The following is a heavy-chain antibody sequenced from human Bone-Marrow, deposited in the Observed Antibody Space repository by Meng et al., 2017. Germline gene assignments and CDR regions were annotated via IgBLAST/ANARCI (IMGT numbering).Heavy chain of an antibody. Sequence: GSLRLSCTVSGGSISSSSYYWGWIRQPPGKGLEWIGSIYYSGSTYYNPSLKSRVTISVDTSKNQFSLKLSSVTAADTAVYYCARDHGSSSWYSAYYYYYGMDVWGQGTTVT. CDR3: ARDHGSSSWYSAYYYYYGMDV. J-gene: IGHJ6*01. CDR1: GGSISSSSYY. V-gene: IGHV4-39*07. D-gene: IGHD6-13*01. CDR2: IYYSGST.